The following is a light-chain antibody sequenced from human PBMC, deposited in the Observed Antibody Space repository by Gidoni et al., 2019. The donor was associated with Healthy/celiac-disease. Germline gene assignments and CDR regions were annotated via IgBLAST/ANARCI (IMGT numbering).Light chain of an antibody. CDR2: AAS. V-gene: IGKV1-39*01. CDR3: QQSYSTPLT. CDR1: QSISSY. J-gene: IGKJ4*01. Sequence: DIQMTQSPSSRSASVGDRVTITCRASQSISSYVNWYQQKPGKAPKLLIYAASSLQSGVPSRFSGSGSGTDFTLPISSLQPEDFATYYCQQSYSTPLTFGGGTKVEIK.